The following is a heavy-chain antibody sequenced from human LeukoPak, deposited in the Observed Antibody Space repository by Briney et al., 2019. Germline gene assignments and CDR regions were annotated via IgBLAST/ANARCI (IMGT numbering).Heavy chain of an antibody. J-gene: IGHJ4*02. CDR2: ISNSGSII. CDR3: ARAKLTYYYENDY. V-gene: IGHV3-48*01. CDR1: GFIFSSYS. D-gene: IGHD3-22*01. Sequence: GGSLRLSCAASGFIFSSYSMNWVRQAPGKGLEWVSYISNSGSIIHYADSLKGRFTISRDNSKNTLYLQMNSLRAEDTAVYYCARAKLTYYYENDYWGQGTLVTVSS.